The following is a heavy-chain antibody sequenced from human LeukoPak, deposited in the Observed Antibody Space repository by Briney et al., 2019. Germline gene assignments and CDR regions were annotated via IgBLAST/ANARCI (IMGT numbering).Heavy chain of an antibody. V-gene: IGHV3-23*01. Sequence: GRTLRLSCAASGFTFSVYAMSWVRHTPGKGLEWVSSICVSVGTTYYADSAKGRFTISRDNSKNSLFLQMNSLRAEDTAVYYCATSGWDTIDYFYGMDVWGHGTTVTVSS. D-gene: IGHD6-19*01. CDR3: ATSGWDTIDYFYGMDV. J-gene: IGHJ6*02. CDR2: ICVSVGTT. CDR1: GFTFSVYA.